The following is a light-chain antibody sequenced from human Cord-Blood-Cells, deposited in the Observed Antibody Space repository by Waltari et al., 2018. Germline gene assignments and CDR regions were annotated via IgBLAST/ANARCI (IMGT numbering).Light chain of an antibody. CDR2: DVS. Sequence: QSPLTQPASVSGSPGQSITISCTGTSRDVGGYNYVSWYQKHPRKAPKLMIYDVSKRPSGVSNRFSGSKSGNTASLTISGLQAEDEADYYCSSYTSSSTLYVFGTGTKVTVL. J-gene: IGLJ1*01. CDR3: SSYTSSSTLYV. V-gene: IGLV2-14*01. CDR1: SRDVGGYNY.